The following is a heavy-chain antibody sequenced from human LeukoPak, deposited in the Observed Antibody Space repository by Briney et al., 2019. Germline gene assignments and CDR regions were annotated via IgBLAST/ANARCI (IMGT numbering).Heavy chain of an antibody. J-gene: IGHJ4*02. V-gene: IGHV1-2*02. CDR2: INPNSGGT. D-gene: IGHD3-22*01. Sequence: ASVKVSCKASGHTFTGYYMHWVRQAPGQGLEWMGWINPNSGGTNYAQKFQGRVTMTRDTSISTAYMELSRLRSDDTAVYYCARGGEDYYDSSGYLLDYWGQGTLVTVSS. CDR3: ARGGEDYYDSSGYLLDY. CDR1: GHTFTGYY.